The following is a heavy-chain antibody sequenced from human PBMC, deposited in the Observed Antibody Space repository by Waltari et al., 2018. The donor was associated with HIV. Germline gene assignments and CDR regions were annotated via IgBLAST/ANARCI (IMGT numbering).Heavy chain of an antibody. J-gene: IGHJ6*02. CDR3: ATDFSGMVRAYSYYSLDV. CDR2: FDPEDDET. D-gene: IGHD3-10*01. Sequence: QVQLVQSGAEVKKPGASVTVFCKVSGHTLRELSMHWVRQVPGKGIEWMGNFDPEDDETIYAQKFQGRVTMTEDTSSDTAYMELSSLTSGDTAVYYCATDFSGMVRAYSYYSLDVWGQGTTVTVSS. CDR1: GHTLRELS. V-gene: IGHV1-24*01.